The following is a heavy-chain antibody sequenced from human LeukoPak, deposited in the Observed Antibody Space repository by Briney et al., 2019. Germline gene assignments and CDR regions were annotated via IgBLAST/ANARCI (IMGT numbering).Heavy chain of an antibody. V-gene: IGHV3-21*06. Sequence: GGSPRLSCAPSDFIFSRASRSWVRQAPGKGLEWVSSISTSSTYIYYADSVEGRFTISRANATNLLYLQMNSLRVEDTAVYYCARDATPTFFGVGTPGPGNWFDPWGQGTLVTVSS. CDR3: ARDATPTFFGVGTPGPGNWFDP. CDR1: DFIFSRAS. J-gene: IGHJ5*02. CDR2: ISTSSTYI. D-gene: IGHD3-3*01.